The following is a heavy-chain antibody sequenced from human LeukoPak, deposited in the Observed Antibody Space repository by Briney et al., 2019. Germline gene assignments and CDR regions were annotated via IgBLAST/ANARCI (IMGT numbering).Heavy chain of an antibody. CDR3: ARGIYGMDV. V-gene: IGHV4-39*07. Sequence: TSETLSLTCTVSGGSISSSSYYWGWIRQPPGKGLEWIGSIYYSGSTYYNPSLKSRVTISVDTSKNQFSLKLSSVTAADTAVYYCARGIYGMDVWGQGTTVTVSS. J-gene: IGHJ6*02. CDR1: GGSISSSSYY. CDR2: IYYSGST.